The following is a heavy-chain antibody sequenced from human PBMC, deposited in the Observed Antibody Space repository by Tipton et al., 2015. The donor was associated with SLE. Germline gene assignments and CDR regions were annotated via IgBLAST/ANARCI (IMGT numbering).Heavy chain of an antibody. D-gene: IGHD1-26*01. Sequence: GSLRLSCAASGFTFSSYEMNWVRQAPGKGLEWVSYISSSGSTIYYADSVKGRFTISRDNAKNSLYLQMNSLRAEDTAVYYCARASGSYYALGFWGQGTLVTVSS. CDR2: ISSSGSTI. V-gene: IGHV3-48*03. CDR1: GFTFSSYE. CDR3: ARASGSYYALGF. J-gene: IGHJ4*02.